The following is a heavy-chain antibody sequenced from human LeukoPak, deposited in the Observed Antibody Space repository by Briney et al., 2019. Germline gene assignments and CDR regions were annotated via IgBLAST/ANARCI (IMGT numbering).Heavy chain of an antibody. V-gene: IGHV4-4*07. D-gene: IGHD6-13*01. CDR1: GGSISNNY. CDR2: IYLSGST. J-gene: IGHJ5*02. CDR3: ARSIGAAGLRDWFDP. Sequence: SETLSLTCTVSGGSISNNYWSWIRQPAGKGLEWIGRIYLSGSTNYNPSLKSRVTMSVDTSKNQFSLKLSSVTAADTAMYYCARSIGAAGLRDWFDPWGQGTLVTVSS.